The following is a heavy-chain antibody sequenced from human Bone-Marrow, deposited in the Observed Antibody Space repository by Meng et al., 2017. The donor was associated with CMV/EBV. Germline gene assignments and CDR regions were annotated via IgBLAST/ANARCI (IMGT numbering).Heavy chain of an antibody. J-gene: IGHJ4*02. V-gene: IGHV4-4*02. CDR3: ARRPAAVAGTSPFDY. CDR1: GGSISSSNW. D-gene: IGHD6-19*01. CDR2: IYYSGST. Sequence: SETLSLTCAVSGGSISSSNWWSWVRQPPGKGLEWIGYIYYSGSTNYNPPLKSRVTISVDTSKNQFSLKLSSVTAADTAVYYCARRPAAVAGTSPFDYWGQGTLVTVSS.